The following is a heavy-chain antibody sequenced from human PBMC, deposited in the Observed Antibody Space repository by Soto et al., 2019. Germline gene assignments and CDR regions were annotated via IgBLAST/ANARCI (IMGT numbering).Heavy chain of an antibody. Sequence: PGGPLRLSCAASGFTFSSYAMSWVRQAPGKGLEWVSAISGSGGSTYYADSVKGRFTISRDNSKNTLYLQMNSLRAEDTAVYYCARRMTTVNTRAGYWGQGTLVTVSS. CDR3: ARRMTTVNTRAGY. J-gene: IGHJ4*02. D-gene: IGHD4-17*01. V-gene: IGHV3-23*01. CDR2: ISGSGGST. CDR1: GFTFSSYA.